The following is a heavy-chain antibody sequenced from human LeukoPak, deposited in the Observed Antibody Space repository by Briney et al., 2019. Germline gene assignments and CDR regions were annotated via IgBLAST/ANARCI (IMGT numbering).Heavy chain of an antibody. D-gene: IGHD4-11*01. CDR3: AKSYFDYSTYYSYYFNL. Sequence: SETLSLTCAVSGGSISGGYWSWIRQPPGRGLEWIGYVYTSGSTNYNTSLESRVTISVDTSKSQFALKLSSVTAADTAVYYCAKSYFDYSTYYSYYFNLCGQGALVTVSS. CDR1: GGSISGGY. V-gene: IGHV4-4*09. J-gene: IGHJ4*02. CDR2: VYTSGST.